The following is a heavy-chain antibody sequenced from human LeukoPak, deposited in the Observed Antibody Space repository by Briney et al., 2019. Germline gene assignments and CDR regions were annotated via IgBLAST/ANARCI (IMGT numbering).Heavy chain of an antibody. CDR2: IYYSGST. D-gene: IGHD3-10*01. J-gene: IGHJ4*02. V-gene: IGHV4-59*08. Sequence: PSETLSLTCTVSGGSISSYYWSWLRQPPGKGLEWLGYIYYSGSTNYNPSLKSRVNISVDTSKNQFSLKLSSVTAADTAVYYCARLQLGSGSSIYYFDYWGQGTLVTVSS. CDR3: ARLQLGSGSSIYYFDY. CDR1: GGSISSYY.